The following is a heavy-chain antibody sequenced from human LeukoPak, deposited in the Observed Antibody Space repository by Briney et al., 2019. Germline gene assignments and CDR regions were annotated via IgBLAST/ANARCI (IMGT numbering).Heavy chain of an antibody. CDR3: AKGDYDSSGYQN. Sequence: GGSLRLSCAASGFTFSTYAMSWVRRAPGKGLGWVSAISGSGGSTYYADSVKGRFTISRDNSKNTLYLQMNSLRAEDTAVYYCAKGDYDSSGYQNWGQGTLVTVSS. CDR2: ISGSGGST. CDR1: GFTFSTYA. D-gene: IGHD3-22*01. V-gene: IGHV3-23*01. J-gene: IGHJ4*02.